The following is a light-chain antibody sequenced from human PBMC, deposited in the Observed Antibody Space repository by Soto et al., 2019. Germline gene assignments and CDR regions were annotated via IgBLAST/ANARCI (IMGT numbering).Light chain of an antibody. CDR2: AAS. CDR1: QSISSY. CDR3: QQLNSYPLT. V-gene: IGKV1-39*01. Sequence: DIQMTPSPSSLSASVGDRVTNTCRASQSISSYLNWYQQRPGKAPKLLIYAASTLQSGVPSRFSGSGSGTDFTLTISSLQTEDFATYYCQQLNSYPLTFGGGTKVDI. J-gene: IGKJ4*01.